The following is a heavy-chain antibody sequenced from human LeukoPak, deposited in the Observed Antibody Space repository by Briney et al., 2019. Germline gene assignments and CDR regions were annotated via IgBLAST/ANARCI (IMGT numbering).Heavy chain of an antibody. CDR3: ARGVVVTALRQYYYYMDV. D-gene: IGHD2-21*02. Sequence: SETLSLTYAVYGGSFSGYYWSWIRQPPGKGPEWIGEINHSGSTNYNPSLKSRVTISVDTSKNQFSLKLSSVTAADTAVYYCARGVVVTALRQYYYYMDVWGKGTTVTVSS. J-gene: IGHJ6*03. CDR2: INHSGST. V-gene: IGHV4-34*01. CDR1: GGSFSGYY.